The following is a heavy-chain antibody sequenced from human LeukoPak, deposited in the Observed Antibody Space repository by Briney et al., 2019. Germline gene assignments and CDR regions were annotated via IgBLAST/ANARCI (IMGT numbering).Heavy chain of an antibody. Sequence: GGSLRLSCAAPGFAVSSNYMSWVRQAPGKGLEWVSVIYSGGSTYYADSVKGRFTISRDNSKNTLYLQMNSLRAEDTAVYYCARDLDCSGGSCYSYWGQGTLVTVSS. J-gene: IGHJ4*02. CDR2: IYSGGST. CDR1: GFAVSSNY. D-gene: IGHD2-15*01. V-gene: IGHV3-66*02. CDR3: ARDLDCSGGSCYSY.